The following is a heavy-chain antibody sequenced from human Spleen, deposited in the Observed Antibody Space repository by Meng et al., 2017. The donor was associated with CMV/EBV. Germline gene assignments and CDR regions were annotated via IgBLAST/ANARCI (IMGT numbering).Heavy chain of an antibody. CDR3: ATYDSGTYLYYGMDV. J-gene: IGHJ6*02. V-gene: IGHV7-4-1*02. D-gene: IGHD3-10*01. CDR1: GYSITDYA. Sequence: SGYSITDYAMNWVRQAPGQGLEWMGWINTNNGNPTYAQGFTGRFVFSLDTSASTAYLQISSLKAEDTAVYYCATYDSGTYLYYGMDVWGQGTTVTVSS. CDR2: INTNNGNP.